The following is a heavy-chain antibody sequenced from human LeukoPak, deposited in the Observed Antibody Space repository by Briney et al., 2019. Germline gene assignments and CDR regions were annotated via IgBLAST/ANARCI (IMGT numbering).Heavy chain of an antibody. J-gene: IGHJ6*02. Sequence: GGSLRLSCVGSGVTFINYTMNWVRQAPGEGLEWISSISSSSTKIYYADSVKGRFTTARDNAKKSLYLQMSSLRAEDTAVYYCTRDPSFDSTFYYGMDVWGQGTTVTVSS. CDR2: ISSSSTKI. D-gene: IGHD3-9*01. V-gene: IGHV3-21*01. CDR3: TRDPSFDSTFYYGMDV. CDR1: GVTFINYT.